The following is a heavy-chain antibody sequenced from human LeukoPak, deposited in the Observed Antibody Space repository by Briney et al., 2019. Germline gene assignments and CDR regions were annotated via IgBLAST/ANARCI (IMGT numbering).Heavy chain of an antibody. J-gene: IGHJ4*02. CDR3: ARDLYYYDSSGYCFDY. V-gene: IGHV4-61*05. D-gene: IGHD3-22*01. CDR2: IYTSGST. CDR1: GGSISSSSYY. Sequence: SETLSLTCTVSGGSISSSSYYWGWIRQPPGKGLEWIGYIYTSGSTNYNPSLKSRVTMSVDTSKNQFSLKLSSVTAADTAVYYCARDLYYYDSSGYCFDYWGQGTLVTVSS.